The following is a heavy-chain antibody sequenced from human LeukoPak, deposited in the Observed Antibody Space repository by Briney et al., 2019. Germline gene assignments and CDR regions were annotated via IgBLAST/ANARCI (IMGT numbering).Heavy chain of an antibody. Sequence: GGSLRLCCAASGFTFSTYGMHWVRQAPGKGLEWVAFIRYDGRNKYYADSVKGRFTISRDNSKNTLCLQMNSLRAEDTAVYYCAKEIWPTVTTPGHTHFDYWGQGTLVTVSS. CDR2: IRYDGRNK. CDR1: GFTFSTYG. CDR3: AKEIWPTVTTPGHTHFDY. J-gene: IGHJ4*02. V-gene: IGHV3-30*02. D-gene: IGHD4-17*01.